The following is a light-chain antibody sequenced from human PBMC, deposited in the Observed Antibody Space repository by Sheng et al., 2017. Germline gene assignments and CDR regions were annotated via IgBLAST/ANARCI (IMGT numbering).Light chain of an antibody. CDR1: QSVNSK. CDR3: QQYNNWPSFT. J-gene: IGKJ4*01. V-gene: IGKV3-15*01. CDR2: DAS. Sequence: EVIMTQSPVTLSVSPGGGATLSCRASQSVNSKLAWYQQKPGQAPRLLIYDASTEATGIAARFSGSGSGTEFTLTISSLQSEDFAIYYCQQYNNWPSFTFGGGTKVEIK.